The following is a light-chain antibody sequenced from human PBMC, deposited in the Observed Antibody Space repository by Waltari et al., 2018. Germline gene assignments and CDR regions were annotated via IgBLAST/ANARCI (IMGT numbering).Light chain of an antibody. V-gene: IGLV2-23*01. CDR1: SIDVGSYNL. CDR3: GSYAGSGTTWV. J-gene: IGLJ3*02. CDR2: EDN. Sequence: QSALTQPASVSGSPGQSITISCTGASIDVGSYNLVPWYQQHPDKAPKLMIYEDNKRPSGVSTRFSGAKSANTASLTISGLQAADEADYYCGSYAGSGTTWVFGGGTKLTVL.